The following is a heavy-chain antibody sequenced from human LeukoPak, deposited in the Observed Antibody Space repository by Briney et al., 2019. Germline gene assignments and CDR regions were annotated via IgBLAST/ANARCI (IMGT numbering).Heavy chain of an antibody. CDR2: IYSGGST. V-gene: IGHV3-53*01. J-gene: IGHJ3*02. CDR1: GFTVSSNY. CDR3: ARVGGYYDSSGYYGAFDI. Sequence: PGGSLRLSCAASGFTVSSNYMSWVRQAPGKGLEWVSVIYSGGSTYYADSVEGRFTISRDNSKNALYLQMNSLRAEDTAVYYCARVGGYYDSSGYYGAFDIWGQGTMVTVSS. D-gene: IGHD3-22*01.